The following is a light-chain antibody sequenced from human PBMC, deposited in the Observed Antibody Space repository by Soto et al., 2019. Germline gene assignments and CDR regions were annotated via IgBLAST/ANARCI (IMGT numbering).Light chain of an antibody. CDR1: QSVSSY. V-gene: IGKV3-11*01. Sequence: EIVLTQSPATLSLSPGERATLSCRASQSVSSYLAWYQQKPGQAPRLLIYDASNRATGIPARFSGSGSGTDFTLTISSLEPEDFAAYSCQHRSSWPIAFGQGTRLEIK. CDR2: DAS. J-gene: IGKJ5*01. CDR3: QHRSSWPIA.